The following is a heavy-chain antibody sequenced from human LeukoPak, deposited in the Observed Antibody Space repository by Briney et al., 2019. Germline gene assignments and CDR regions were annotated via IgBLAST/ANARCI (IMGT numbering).Heavy chain of an antibody. D-gene: IGHD2-2*01. CDR3: ARSLGYCSSTSCYYYMDV. CDR2: IIPIFGTA. J-gene: IGHJ6*03. CDR1: GYTFTSYD. V-gene: IGHV1-69*13. Sequence: ASVKVSCKASGYTFTSYDISWVRQAPGQGLELMGGIIPIFGTANYAQKFQGRVTITADESTSTAYMELSSLRSEDTAVYYCARSLGYCSSTSCYYYMDVWGKGTTVTVSS.